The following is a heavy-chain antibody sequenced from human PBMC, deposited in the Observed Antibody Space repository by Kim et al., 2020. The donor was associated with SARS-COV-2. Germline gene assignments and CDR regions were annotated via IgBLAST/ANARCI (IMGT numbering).Heavy chain of an antibody. J-gene: IGHJ1*01. CDR3: ARPAGSYSSGFQH. CDR2: INHSGST. V-gene: IGHV4-34*01. CDR1: GGSFSGYY. D-gene: IGHD6-19*01. Sequence: SETLSLTCAVYGGSFSGYYWSWIRQPPGKGLEWIGEINHSGSTNYNPSLKSRVTISVDTSKNQFSLKLSSVTAADTAVYYCARPAGSYSSGFQHWGQGTLVTVSS.